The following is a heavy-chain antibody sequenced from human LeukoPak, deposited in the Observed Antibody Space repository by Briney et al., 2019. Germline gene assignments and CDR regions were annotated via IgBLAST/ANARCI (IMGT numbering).Heavy chain of an antibody. CDR2: INPSGGST. Sequence: EASEKVSCKASGYTFTSYYMHWVRQAPGQGLEWMGIINPSGGSTSYAQKFQGRVTMTRDMSTSTVYMELSSLRSEDTAVYYCARGGAYCCGDCYPNNWFDPWGQGTLVTVSS. CDR1: GYTFTSYY. V-gene: IGHV1-46*01. CDR3: ARGGAYCCGDCYPNNWFDP. J-gene: IGHJ5*02. D-gene: IGHD2-21*02.